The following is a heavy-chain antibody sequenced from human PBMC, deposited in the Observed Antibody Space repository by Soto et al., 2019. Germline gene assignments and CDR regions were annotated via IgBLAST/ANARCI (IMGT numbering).Heavy chain of an antibody. CDR2: IHYTEPT. Sequence: TSETLSLTCTVSGGSLKSGGYYWSWIRQHPGKGLEWIGYIHYTEPTYYNPSLKSRVTLSLDTSKNQLSLRLTSVTAADTAVYYGARGTSSWRWKFDDRGQRISVTVSS. D-gene: IGHD6-13*01. CDR1: GGSLKSGGYY. V-gene: IGHV4-61*08. J-gene: IGHJ4*02. CDR3: ARGTSSWRWKFDD.